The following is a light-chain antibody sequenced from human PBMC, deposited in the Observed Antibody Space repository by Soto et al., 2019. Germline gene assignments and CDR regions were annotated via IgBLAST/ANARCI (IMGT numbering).Light chain of an antibody. CDR2: GAF. CDR3: QQYNNWPWT. CDR1: QSVTSN. V-gene: IGKV3-15*01. Sequence: ETVMTQSPVTVSVSPGERATLSCRASQSVTSNLAWYQQKPGQAPRLLIYGAFTRATGVPARFSGSGSGIEFTLSISSLQSEDFAVYFCQQYNNWPWTFGQGTKVDIK. J-gene: IGKJ1*01.